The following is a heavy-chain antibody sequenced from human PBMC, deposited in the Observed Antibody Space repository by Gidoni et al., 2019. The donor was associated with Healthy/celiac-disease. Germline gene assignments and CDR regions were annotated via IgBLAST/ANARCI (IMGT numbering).Heavy chain of an antibody. V-gene: IGHV3-48*01. D-gene: IGHD3-10*01. CDR2: ISSSSSTI. CDR1: GFTFSSYS. J-gene: IGHJ4*02. CDR3: ASHDYYGSGSEDY. Sequence: EVQLVESGGGLVQPGGSLRLSCAASGFTFSSYSMNWVRQAPGKGLEWVSYISSSSSTIYYADSVKGRFTISRDNAKNSLYLQMNSLRAEDTAVYYCASHDYYGSGSEDYWGQGTLVTVSS.